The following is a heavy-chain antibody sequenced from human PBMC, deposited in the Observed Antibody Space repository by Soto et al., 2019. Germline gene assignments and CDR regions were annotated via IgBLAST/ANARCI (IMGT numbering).Heavy chain of an antibody. CDR1: GFTFSSYG. D-gene: IGHD3-22*01. CDR3: AKDRAMIVVVSAFDI. Sequence: PGGSLRLSCAASGFTFSSYGMHWVRQAPGKGLEWVAVISYDGSNKYYADSVKGRFTISRDNSKNTLYLQMNSLRAEDTAVYYCAKDRAMIVVVSAFDIWGQGTMVT. CDR2: ISYDGSNK. J-gene: IGHJ3*02. V-gene: IGHV3-30*18.